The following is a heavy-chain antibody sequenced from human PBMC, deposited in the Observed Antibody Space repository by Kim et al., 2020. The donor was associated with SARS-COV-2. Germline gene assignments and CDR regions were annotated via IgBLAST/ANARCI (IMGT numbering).Heavy chain of an antibody. Sequence: GGSLRLSCAASGFTVSSNYMSWVRQAPGKGLEWVSVFYVGDSTYYADSARGRFTMFYDNSKNTLYLQINSLRAEDTAIYYCARDPGGWSYYGMDVWCRGT. D-gene: IGHD6-19*01. J-gene: IGHJ6*02. CDR2: FYVGDST. V-gene: IGHV3-53*01. CDR1: GFTVSSNY. CDR3: ARDPGGWSYYGMDV.